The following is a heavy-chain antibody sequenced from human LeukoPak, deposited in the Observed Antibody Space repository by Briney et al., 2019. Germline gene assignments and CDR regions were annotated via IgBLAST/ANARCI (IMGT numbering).Heavy chain of an antibody. CDR2: ISGSGGST. Sequence: GGSLRLSCAASGFTFSSYAMSWVRQAPGKGLEWVSAISGSGGSTYYADSVKGRFTISRDNSKNTLYLQMNSLRAEDTAAYYCANWRPSSSRMDVWGKGTTVTVSS. CDR1: GFTFSSYA. CDR3: ANWRPSSSRMDV. V-gene: IGHV3-23*01. J-gene: IGHJ6*04. D-gene: IGHD6-6*01.